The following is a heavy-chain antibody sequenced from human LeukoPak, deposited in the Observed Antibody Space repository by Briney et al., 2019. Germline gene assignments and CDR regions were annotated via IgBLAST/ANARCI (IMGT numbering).Heavy chain of an antibody. J-gene: IGHJ4*02. CDR3: ARGLRDSGVFDY. D-gene: IGHD1-26*01. CDR1: GYTFTSYD. V-gene: IGHV1-8*01. CDR2: MNPNSGNT. Sequence: GASVKVSCKASGYTFTSYDINWVRQATGQGLEWMGWMNPNSGNTGYAQKFQGRVTMTRNTSISTAYMELSSLRSEDTAVYYCARGLRDSGVFDYWGQGTLVTVSS.